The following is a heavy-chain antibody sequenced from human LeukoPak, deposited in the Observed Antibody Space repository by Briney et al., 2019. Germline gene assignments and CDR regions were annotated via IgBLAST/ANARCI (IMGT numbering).Heavy chain of an antibody. J-gene: IGHJ4*02. CDR3: ARDNDFFDY. CDR1: GGSINTYY. CDR2: IHSSGST. V-gene: IGHV4-4*07. Sequence: SETQSLTCSVSGGSINTYYWSCIRQPAGKGLEWIGRIHSSGSTHYNPSLKSRVTMSLDTSKNQFSLKLTSVTAADTAVYYCARDNDFFDYWGQGTLVTVSS.